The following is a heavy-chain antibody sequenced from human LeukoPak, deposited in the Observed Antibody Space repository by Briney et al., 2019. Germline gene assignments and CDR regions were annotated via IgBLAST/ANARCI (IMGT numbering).Heavy chain of an antibody. CDR3: ARVVTFWFDP. J-gene: IGHJ5*02. Sequence: SETLSLTCGVYGGSFSGDYWSWVRQPPGKGLEWIGEINHSGSASYNPSLKSRVTISVDTSKIQFSLKLSSVTATDTAVYYCARVVTFWFDPWGQGTLVTVSS. CDR2: INHSGSA. V-gene: IGHV4-34*01. CDR1: GGSFSGDY. D-gene: IGHD3-16*01.